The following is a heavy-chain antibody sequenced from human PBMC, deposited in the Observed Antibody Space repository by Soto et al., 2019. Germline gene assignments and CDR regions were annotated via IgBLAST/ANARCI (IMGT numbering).Heavy chain of an antibody. Sequence: QVQLVESGGGVVQPGRSLRLSCAASGFTFSSYAMHWVRQAPGKGLEWVAVISYDGSNKYYADSVKGRFTISRDNSKNTLYVQMNSLRAEDTAVYYCARGGDTAMALFDYWGQGTVVSVSS. CDR1: GFTFSSYA. V-gene: IGHV3-30-3*01. CDR3: ARGGDTAMALFDY. J-gene: IGHJ4*02. D-gene: IGHD5-18*01. CDR2: ISYDGSNK.